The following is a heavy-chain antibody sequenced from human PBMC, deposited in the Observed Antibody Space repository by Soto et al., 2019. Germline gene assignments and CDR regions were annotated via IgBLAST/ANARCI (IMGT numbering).Heavy chain of an antibody. D-gene: IGHD6-13*01. V-gene: IGHV4-34*01. CDR2: INHSGST. CDR1: GGSFSGYY. Sequence: SETLSLTCAVYGGSFSGYYWSWIRQPPGKGLEWIGEINHSGSTNYNPSLKSRVTISVDTSKNQFSLKLSSVTAADTAVYYCARAYSSSWYKDYWGQGTLVTVSS. CDR3: ARAYSSSWYKDY. J-gene: IGHJ4*02.